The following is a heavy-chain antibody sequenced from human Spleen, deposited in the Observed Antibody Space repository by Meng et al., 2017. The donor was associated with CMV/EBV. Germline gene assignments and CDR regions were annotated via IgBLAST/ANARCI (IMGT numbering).Heavy chain of an antibody. CDR1: GFTFDDYG. CDR3: ARDEAVGSSSFYYYYGMDV. J-gene: IGHJ6*02. D-gene: IGHD6-13*01. V-gene: IGHV3-20*04. CDR2: INWNGGST. Sequence: GESLKISCAASGFTFDDYGMSWVRQAPGKGLELVSGINWNGGSTGYADSVKGRFTISRDNAKNSLYLQMNSLRAEDTAVYYCARDEAVGSSSFYYYYGMDVWGQGTTVTVSS.